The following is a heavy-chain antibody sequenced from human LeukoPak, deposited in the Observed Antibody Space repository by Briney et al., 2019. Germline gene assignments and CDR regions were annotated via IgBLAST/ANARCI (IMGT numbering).Heavy chain of an antibody. CDR3: AKGPAGWELLNYFDY. J-gene: IGHJ4*02. V-gene: IGHV3-9*01. CDR2: ISWNSGSI. CDR1: GLTFDDYA. D-gene: IGHD1-26*01. Sequence: PGGSLRLSCAASGLTFDDYAMHWVRQAPGKGLEWVSGISWNSGSIGYADSVKGRFTISRDNAKNSLYLQMNSLRAEDTALYYCAKGPAGWELLNYFDYWGQGTLVTVSS.